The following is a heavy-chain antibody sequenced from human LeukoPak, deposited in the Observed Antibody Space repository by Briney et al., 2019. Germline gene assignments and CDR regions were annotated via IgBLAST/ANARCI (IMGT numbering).Heavy chain of an antibody. D-gene: IGHD6-19*01. CDR1: GDSVSSNRAA. V-gene: IGHV6-1*01. J-gene: IGHJ4*02. Sequence: SQTLSLTCAISGDSVSSNRAAWHWIRQSPSRGLEWLGRTYYRSKWSNDYAVSVKSRITINPDTSKNQFSLHLNSVTPEDTAVYYCARGQLGRWLVTPFDYWGQGTPVTVSS. CDR3: ARGQLGRWLVTPFDY. CDR2: TYYRSKWSN.